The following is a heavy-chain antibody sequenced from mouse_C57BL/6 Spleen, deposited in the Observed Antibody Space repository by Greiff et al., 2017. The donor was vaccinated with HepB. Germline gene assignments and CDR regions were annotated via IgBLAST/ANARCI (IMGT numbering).Heavy chain of an antibody. D-gene: IGHD2-1*01. CDR3: TRDLLYYAMDY. V-gene: IGHV5-9-1*02. CDR1: GFTFSSYA. Sequence: EVMLVESGEGLVKPGGSLKLSCAASGFTFSSYAMSWVRQTPEKRLEWVAYISSGGDYIYYADTVKGRFTISRDNARNTLYLQMSSLKSEDTAMYYCTRDLLYYAMDYWGQGTSVTVSS. CDR2: ISSGGDYI. J-gene: IGHJ4*01.